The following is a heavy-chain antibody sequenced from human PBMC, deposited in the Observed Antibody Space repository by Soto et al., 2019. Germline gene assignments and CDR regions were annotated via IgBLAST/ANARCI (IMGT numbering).Heavy chain of an antibody. D-gene: IGHD2-2*01. Sequence: SVKVSCKASGGTFSSYAISWVRQAPGQGLEWMGRIIPILGTANYAQKFQGRVTITADESTSTAYMELSSLRSEDTAVYYCARSIVVVPAAITRQSAYAFDIWGQGTMVTVSS. V-gene: IGHV1-69*11. CDR1: GGTFSSYA. J-gene: IGHJ3*02. CDR3: ARSIVVVPAAITRQSAYAFDI. CDR2: IIPILGTA.